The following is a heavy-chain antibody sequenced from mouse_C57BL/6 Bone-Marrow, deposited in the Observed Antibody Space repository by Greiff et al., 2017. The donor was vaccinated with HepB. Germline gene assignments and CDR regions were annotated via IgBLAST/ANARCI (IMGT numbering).Heavy chain of an antibody. CDR1: GFTFSSYA. CDR2: ISDGGSYT. CDR3: ARDDGYYDALDY. J-gene: IGHJ4*01. Sequence: EVKLMESGGGLVKPGGSLKLSCAASGFTFSSYAMSWVRQTPEKRLEWVATISDGGSYTYYPDNVKGRVTISRDNAKNNLYLQMSHLKSEDTAMYYCARDDGYYDALDYWGQGTSVTVSS. V-gene: IGHV5-4*01. D-gene: IGHD2-3*01.